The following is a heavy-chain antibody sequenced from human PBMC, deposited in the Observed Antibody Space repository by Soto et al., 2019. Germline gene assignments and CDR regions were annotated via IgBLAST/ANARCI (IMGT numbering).Heavy chain of an antibody. CDR1: GYTFTGYY. J-gene: IGHJ6*02. CDR3: ARVRYCSGGSCSPEGYYYYGMDV. CDR2: INPNSGGT. Sequence: ASVKVSCKASGYTFTGYYMHWVRQAPGQGLEWMGWINPNSGGTNYAQKFQGWVTMTRDTSISTAYMELSRLRSDDTAVYYCARVRYCSGGSCSPEGYYYYGMDVWGQGTTVTVSS. V-gene: IGHV1-2*04. D-gene: IGHD2-15*01.